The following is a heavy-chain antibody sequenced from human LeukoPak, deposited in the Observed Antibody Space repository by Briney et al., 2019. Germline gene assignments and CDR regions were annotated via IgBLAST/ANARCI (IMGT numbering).Heavy chain of an antibody. J-gene: IGHJ5*02. D-gene: IGHD6-19*01. CDR2: IIPILGIT. CDR1: GYTFTSYY. V-gene: IGHV1-69*04. CDR3: ARGPIAVAGRENWFDP. Sequence: SVKVPCKASGYTFTSYYMHWVRQAPGQGLEWMGRIIPILGITNYAQKFQGRVTITADKSTSAAYMELSSLRSEDTAVYYCARGPIAVAGRENWFDPWGQGTLVTVSS.